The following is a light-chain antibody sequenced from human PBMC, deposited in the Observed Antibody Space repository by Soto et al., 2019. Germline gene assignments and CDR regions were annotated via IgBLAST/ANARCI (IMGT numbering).Light chain of an antibody. CDR3: QQYDNLPPFT. Sequence: DIQMSQSPSSLSASVGDRVTITCRASQSISNYLNWYQQKPGKAPKLLIYDASNLETGVPSRFSGSGSGTDFTFTISSLQPEDIATYYCQQYDNLPPFTFGQGTRLEI. J-gene: IGKJ5*01. CDR1: QSISNY. V-gene: IGKV1-33*01. CDR2: DAS.